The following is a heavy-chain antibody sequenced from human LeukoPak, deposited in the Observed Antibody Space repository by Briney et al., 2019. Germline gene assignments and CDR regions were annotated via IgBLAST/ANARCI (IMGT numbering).Heavy chain of an antibody. J-gene: IGHJ6*02. D-gene: IGHD3-9*01. V-gene: IGHV1-69*04. CDR1: GGTFGTDA. Sequence: SVKVSCKASGGTFGTDAISWVRQAPGQRLECLGRIIPILGIPKYEKKFQGRVTITADKSTSVAYMELSSLRSDDTAVYYCARVNDNRSYAMDVWGQGTKVTVSS. CDR2: IIPILGIP. CDR3: ARVNDNRSYAMDV.